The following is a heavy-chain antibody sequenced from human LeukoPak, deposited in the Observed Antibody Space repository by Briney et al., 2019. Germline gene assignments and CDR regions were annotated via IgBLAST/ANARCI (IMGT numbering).Heavy chain of an antibody. V-gene: IGHV1-2*02. J-gene: IGHJ2*01. Sequence: ASVKVSCKASGYTFTAYYIHWVRQAAGQGLDWMGWISPNSGGTDYAQKFQGRVTMTRDTSISTAYMELSSLRSDDTAVYYCAIQPWGSGNNWYFDLWGRGTLVTVSS. CDR2: ISPNSGGT. CDR1: GYTFTAYY. D-gene: IGHD7-27*01. CDR3: AIQPWGSGNNWYFDL.